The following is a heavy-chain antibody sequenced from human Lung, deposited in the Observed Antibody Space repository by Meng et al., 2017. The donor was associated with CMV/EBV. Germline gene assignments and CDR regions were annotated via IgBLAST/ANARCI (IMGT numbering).Heavy chain of an antibody. CDR1: GFTFNNYW. Sequence: SCAASGFTFNNYWMHWVRQAPGKGLVWVSRINGDGSSTTYADSVKGRFTISRDNAKNTLYLQMNSLRAEDTAVYYCARGCTNTNCYKSDVDYWGQGTLVTVSS. CDR3: ARGCTNTNCYKSDVDY. V-gene: IGHV3-74*01. J-gene: IGHJ4*02. CDR2: INGDGSST. D-gene: IGHD2-2*02.